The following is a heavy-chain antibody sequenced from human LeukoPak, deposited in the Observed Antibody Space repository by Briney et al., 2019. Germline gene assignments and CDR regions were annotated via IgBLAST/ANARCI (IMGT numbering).Heavy chain of an antibody. CDR2: ISAYNGNT. CDR3: ARVEGPGYSSGWSYYYYYGMDV. V-gene: IGHV1-18*01. Sequence: ASVKVSCKASGGTFSSYAISWVRQAPGQGLEWMGWISAYNGNTNYAQKLQGRVTMTTDTSTSTAYMELRSLRSDDTAVYYCARVEGPGYSSGWSYYYYYGMDVWGQGTTVTVSS. J-gene: IGHJ6*02. CDR1: GGTFSSYA. D-gene: IGHD6-19*01.